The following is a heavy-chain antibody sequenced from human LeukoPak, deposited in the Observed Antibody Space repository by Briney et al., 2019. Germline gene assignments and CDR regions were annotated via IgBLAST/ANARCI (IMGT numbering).Heavy chain of an antibody. CDR2: INPSGGST. V-gene: IGHV1-46*01. J-gene: IGHJ4*02. CDR1: GYXFTSYY. CDR3: ATATITHTDY. D-gene: IGHD5-24*01. Sequence: KVSFXASGYXFTSYYMHWVRQAPGQGLEWMGIINPSGGSTSYAQKFQGRVTMTRDTSTSTVYMELSSLRSEDTAVYYCATATITHTDYWGQGTLVTVSS.